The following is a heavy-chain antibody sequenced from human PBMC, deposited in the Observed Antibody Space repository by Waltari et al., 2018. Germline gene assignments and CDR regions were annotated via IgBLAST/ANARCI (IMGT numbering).Heavy chain of an antibody. CDR3: ARGASGWHSSSHKGNWFDP. D-gene: IGHD6-13*01. Sequence: QVQLVQSGAEVKKPGSSVKVSCKASGGTFSSYAISWVRQDPGQGLEWMGGIIPIFGTANYAQKFQGRVTITTDESTSTAYMELSSLRSEDTAVYYCARGASGWHSSSHKGNWFDPWGQGTLVTVSS. CDR2: IIPIFGTA. J-gene: IGHJ5*02. CDR1: GGTFSSYA. V-gene: IGHV1-69*05.